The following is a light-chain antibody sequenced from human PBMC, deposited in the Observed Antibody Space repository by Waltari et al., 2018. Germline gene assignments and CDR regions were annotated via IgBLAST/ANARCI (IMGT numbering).Light chain of an antibody. J-gene: IGLJ1*01. CDR3: LLYYGATQRV. Sequence: QTVVTQEPSLTVSPGGPVTPTCPSSTGAATSAHYANWFQQKPGQSPTALIYTTTKEHSWTPGRFSGSLVGGKAALTLSHAQPEDEAEYYCLLYYGATQRVFGTGTKVTVL. CDR1: TGAATSAHY. V-gene: IGLV7-43*01. CDR2: TTT.